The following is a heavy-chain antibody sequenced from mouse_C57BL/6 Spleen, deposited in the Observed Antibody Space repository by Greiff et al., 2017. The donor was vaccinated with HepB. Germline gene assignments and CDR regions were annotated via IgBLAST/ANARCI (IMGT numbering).Heavy chain of an antibody. CDR1: GYSFTGYF. CDR3: ARRYYGSIYGFAY. CDR2: SNPYNGDT. V-gene: IGHV1-20*01. D-gene: IGHD1-1*01. J-gene: IGHJ3*01. Sequence: EVQLQQSGPELVKPGDSVKISCKASGYSFTGYFMNWVMQSHGKSLEWIGRSNPYNGDTFYNRKFKGKATLTVDKSSSTDHMELRSLTSEDSSVYYCARRYYGSIYGFAYWGQGTLVTVSA.